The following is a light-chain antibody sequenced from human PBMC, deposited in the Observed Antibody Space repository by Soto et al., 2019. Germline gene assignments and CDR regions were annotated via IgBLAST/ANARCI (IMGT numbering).Light chain of an antibody. CDR3: QQYGSSPRSIT. CDR2: GAS. Sequence: EIVMTQSPGTLSVSPGERATLSCRASQSVSSNLAWYQQKTGQAPRLLIYGASSRATGIPDRFSGSGSGTDFTLTISRLEPEDFAVYYCQQYGSSPRSITFGQGTRLEIK. J-gene: IGKJ5*01. CDR1: QSVSSN. V-gene: IGKV3-20*01.